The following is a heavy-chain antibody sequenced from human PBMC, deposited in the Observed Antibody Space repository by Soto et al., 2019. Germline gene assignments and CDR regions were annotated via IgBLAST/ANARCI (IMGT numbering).Heavy chain of an antibody. V-gene: IGHV3-53*01. J-gene: IGHJ4*02. Sequence: GGSLRLSCAASGFTVSSNYMSWVRQAPGKGLEWISVIYSGGSTYYADSVKGRFTLSRDNSKNTLYLQMNSLRAEDTAVYYCARDRCVSTNCYYDYWGQGILVTVSS. D-gene: IGHD2-2*01. CDR3: ARDRCVSTNCYYDY. CDR1: GFTVSSNY. CDR2: IYSGGST.